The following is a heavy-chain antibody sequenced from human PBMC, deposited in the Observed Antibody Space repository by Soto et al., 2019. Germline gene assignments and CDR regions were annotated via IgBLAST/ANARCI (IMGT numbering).Heavy chain of an antibody. Sequence: ASVKVSCKTSGYTFTNYGLSWVRQAPGQGLEWMGWISAYNGKTNYAQKVQGRLTMTTDTSTSTAYMELRSLRSDDTAVYCCARWGDPYYYDSSGFPYYFDYWG. V-gene: IGHV1-18*01. CDR3: ARWGDPYYYDSSGFPYYFDY. J-gene: IGHJ4*01. CDR2: ISAYNGKT. D-gene: IGHD3-22*01. CDR1: GYTFTNYG.